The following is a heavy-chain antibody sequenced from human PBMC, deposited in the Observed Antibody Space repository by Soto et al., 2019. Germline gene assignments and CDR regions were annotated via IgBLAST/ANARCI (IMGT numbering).Heavy chain of an antibody. CDR2: IKKDGSAK. V-gene: IGHV3-7*03. CDR1: GFTFSDYS. J-gene: IGHJ4*02. Sequence: EVQLVESGGGLVQPGGSLRLSCAASGFTFSDYSMSWVRQAPGKGLEWVANIKKDGSAKNYADSVKGRFTISRDNAKNTQNLQMNSLAVEDTAVYYCARSTHVEKPVCWGQGTRVTVSS. CDR3: ARSTHVEKPVC.